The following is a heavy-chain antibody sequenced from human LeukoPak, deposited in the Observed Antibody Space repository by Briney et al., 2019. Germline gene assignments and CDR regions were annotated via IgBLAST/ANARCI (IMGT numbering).Heavy chain of an antibody. Sequence: GGSLRLSCAASGFTFSTYWMHWVRQAPGKGLVWVSRFNSDGSSTYYADPVKGRFTISIDNAKNRLYLQMNSVRAEDTAVYYCARGRYYLDSWGQGTLVTVSS. V-gene: IGHV3-74*01. D-gene: IGHD4-17*01. CDR1: GFTFSTYW. CDR2: FNSDGSST. CDR3: ARGRYYLDS. J-gene: IGHJ4*02.